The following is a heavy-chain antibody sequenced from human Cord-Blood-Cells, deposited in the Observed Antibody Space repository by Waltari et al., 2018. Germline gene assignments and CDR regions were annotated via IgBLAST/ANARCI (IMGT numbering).Heavy chain of an antibody. Sequence: VQLQESGPGLVKPSETLSLTCTVSGGSISGYYWSRIRHPPGKGLELIGYIYYRGSTNYNPSLKSRVTLSVDTTKNQFSLKLSAVTAADTAVYYGARERDAYVVPANWFDPWGQGTLVTVSS. V-gene: IGHV4-59*01. J-gene: IGHJ5*02. CDR1: GGSISGYY. CDR3: ARERDAYVVPANWFDP. CDR2: IYYRGST. D-gene: IGHD2-2*01.